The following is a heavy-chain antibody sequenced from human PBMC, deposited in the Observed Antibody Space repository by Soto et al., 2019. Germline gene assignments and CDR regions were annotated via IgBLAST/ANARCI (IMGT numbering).Heavy chain of an antibody. D-gene: IGHD4-4*01. CDR1: GFTFTDYW. CDR3: ARENYRGSYFDY. Sequence: PGGSLRLSCAASGFTFTDYWTHWVRQAPGKGLVWVSRINSDGSRTSYADSVTGRFTISRDNAKNTLYLQMNSLRVEDTALYYCARENYRGSYFDYWGQGTLVTVSS. V-gene: IGHV3-74*01. CDR2: INSDGSRT. J-gene: IGHJ4*02.